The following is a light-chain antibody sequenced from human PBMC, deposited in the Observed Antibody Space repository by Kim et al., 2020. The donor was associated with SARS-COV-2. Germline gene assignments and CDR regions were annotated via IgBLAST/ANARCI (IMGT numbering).Light chain of an antibody. CDR3: QQYYSAPLT. Sequence: ATINCNSSQNILYHTDNRNYLAWYQQKPGQPPKLLIYWASTRESGVPDRFSGSVSGTDFTLTITSLQAEDVAVYYCQQYYSAPLTFGGGTKVDIK. V-gene: IGKV4-1*01. CDR1: QNILYHTDNRNY. J-gene: IGKJ4*01. CDR2: WAS.